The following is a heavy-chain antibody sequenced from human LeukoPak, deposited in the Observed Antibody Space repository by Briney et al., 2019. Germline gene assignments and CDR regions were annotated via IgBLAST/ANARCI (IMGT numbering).Heavy chain of an antibody. CDR2: IYYSGST. D-gene: IGHD4-17*01. CDR3: ARDPGYGDSEDY. J-gene: IGHJ4*02. V-gene: IGHV4-59*12. Sequence: SETLSLTCTVSGGSISLYYWSWIRQPPGKGLEWIGNIYYSGSTNYNPSLKSRVTISVDTSKNQLSLKLTSVTAADTAVYYCARDPGYGDSEDYWGQGTLVTVSS. CDR1: GGSISLYY.